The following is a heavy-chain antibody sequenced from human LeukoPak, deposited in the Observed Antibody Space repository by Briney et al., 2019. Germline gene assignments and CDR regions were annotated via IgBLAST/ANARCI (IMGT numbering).Heavy chain of an antibody. V-gene: IGHV1-8*01. D-gene: IGHD2-2*01. CDR3: ARDDCSSTSCYLGAFNI. J-gene: IGHJ3*02. CDR2: MNPNSGYT. Sequence: GASVKVSCKASGYTFTSYDINWVRQATGQGLEWLGYMNPNSGYTGYAQKFRGRVTITSDTSINTAYMELSSLRSEDTAVYYCARDDCSSTSCYLGAFNIWGQGTMVTVSS. CDR1: GYTFTSYD.